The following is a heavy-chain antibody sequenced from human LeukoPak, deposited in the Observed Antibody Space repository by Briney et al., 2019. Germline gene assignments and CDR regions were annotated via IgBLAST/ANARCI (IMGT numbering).Heavy chain of an antibody. CDR3: AKDPFGGYHVDY. Sequence: GGSLRLSCAASGFTFSSYAMTWVRQAPGKGLEWVSTISGSGVSTYYADSVKGRFTISRDNSKNTLYLQMNSLRAEDTAVYYCAKDPFGGYHVDYWGQGTLVTVSS. CDR1: GFTFSSYA. J-gene: IGHJ4*02. CDR2: ISGSGVST. V-gene: IGHV3-23*01. D-gene: IGHD3-16*02.